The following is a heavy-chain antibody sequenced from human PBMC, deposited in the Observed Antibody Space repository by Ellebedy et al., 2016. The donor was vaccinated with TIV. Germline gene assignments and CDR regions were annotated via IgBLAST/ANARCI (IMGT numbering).Heavy chain of an antibody. CDR2: ISYSSST. V-gene: IGHV4-59*01. D-gene: IGHD6-13*01. CDR1: GGSISSYS. Sequence: MPSETLSLTCTVSGGSISSYSWCWIRQPPGGGLEWIGYISYSSSTNYNTSLKSRVTISVDTSKNQFSLRLGSVPAADTAMYYCARVGQQLVRDDGMNNAFDIWGQGTVVTVSS. CDR3: ARVGQQLVRDDGMNNAFDI. J-gene: IGHJ3*02.